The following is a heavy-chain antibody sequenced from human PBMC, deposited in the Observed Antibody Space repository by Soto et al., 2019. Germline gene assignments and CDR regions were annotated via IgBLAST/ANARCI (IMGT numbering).Heavy chain of an antibody. CDR2: INHSGST. CDR1: GGVFRGFF. CDR3: HARGPLPTAGNGEYYYYGMDV. D-gene: IGHD1-26*01. V-gene: IGHV4-34*03. Sequence: SGNLSPPLAVFGGVFRGFFLTRVPQPPRAGVGGIGEINHSGSTNYNPSLKSRVTISVDTSKNQFSLKLSSVTAADTAVYYCHARGPLPTAGNGEYYYYGMDVWGQGTTVTVSS. J-gene: IGHJ6*02.